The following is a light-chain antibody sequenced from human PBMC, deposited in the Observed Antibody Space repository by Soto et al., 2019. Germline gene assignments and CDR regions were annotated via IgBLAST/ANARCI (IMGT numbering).Light chain of an antibody. V-gene: IGKV1-39*01. J-gene: IGKJ4*01. Sequence: DIQITQSPSSLSTSVGDRVTITCRTSQSVSTYLNWYQQRPGKAPKLLIYAASSLESGVPSRFSGSGSGTDFTLTISSLQPEAFATYYCQEGSTLLTFGGGTRVEIK. CDR1: QSVSTY. CDR2: AAS. CDR3: QEGSTLLT.